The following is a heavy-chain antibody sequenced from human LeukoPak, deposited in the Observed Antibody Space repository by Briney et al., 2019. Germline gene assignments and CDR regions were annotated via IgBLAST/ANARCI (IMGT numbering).Heavy chain of an antibody. V-gene: IGHV3-48*03. CDR2: ISSSGSTI. CDR1: GFTFSNYE. Sequence: GGSLRLSCAASGFTFSNYEMNWVRRAPGKGLEWVSCISSSGSTIYYSDSVKGRFTVSRDNAKNSLYLQMNSLRAEDTAVYYCARVGPYYYYYGMDVWGQGTTVTVSS. CDR3: ARVGPYYYYYGMDV. D-gene: IGHD1-26*01. J-gene: IGHJ6*02.